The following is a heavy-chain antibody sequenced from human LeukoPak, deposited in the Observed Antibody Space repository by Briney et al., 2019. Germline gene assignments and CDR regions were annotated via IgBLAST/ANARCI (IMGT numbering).Heavy chain of an antibody. CDR2: ISSSSSTI. CDR3: ARDGYYDPFDY. J-gene: IGHJ4*02. CDR1: GFTFSSYS. Sequence: GGSLRLSCAASGFTFSSYSMSWVRQAPGKGLEWVSYISSSSSTIYYADSVKGRFTISRDNAKNSLYLQMNSLRTEDTAVYYCARDGYYDPFDYWGQGTLVTVSS. V-gene: IGHV3-48*01. D-gene: IGHD3-22*01.